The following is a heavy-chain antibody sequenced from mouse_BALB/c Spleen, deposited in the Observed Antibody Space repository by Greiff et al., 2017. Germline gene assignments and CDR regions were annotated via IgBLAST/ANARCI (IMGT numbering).Heavy chain of an antibody. J-gene: IGHJ4*01. Sequence: DVMLVESGGGLVKPGGSLKLSCAASGFTFSSYAMSWVRQTPEKRLEWVASISSGGSTYYPDSVKGRFTISRDNARNILYLQMSSLRSEDTAMYYCARGGSATGDAMDYWGQGTSVTVSS. CDR2: ISSGGST. D-gene: IGHD1-2*01. CDR3: ARGGSATGDAMDY. V-gene: IGHV5-6-5*01. CDR1: GFTFSSYA.